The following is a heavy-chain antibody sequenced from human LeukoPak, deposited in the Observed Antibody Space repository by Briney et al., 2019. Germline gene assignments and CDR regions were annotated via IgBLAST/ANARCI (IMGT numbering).Heavy chain of an antibody. CDR3: ARDRRYYYDSSGYFYYYYYYYYMDV. CDR1: GGSISSYY. CDR2: IYTSGGT. Sequence: SETLSLTCTVSGGSISSYYWSWIRQPAGKGLEWIGRIYTSGGTNYNPSLKSRVTMSVDTSKNQFSLKLSSVTAADTAVYYCARDRRYYYDSSGYFYYYYYYYYMDVWGKGTTVTVSS. J-gene: IGHJ6*03. V-gene: IGHV4-4*07. D-gene: IGHD3-22*01.